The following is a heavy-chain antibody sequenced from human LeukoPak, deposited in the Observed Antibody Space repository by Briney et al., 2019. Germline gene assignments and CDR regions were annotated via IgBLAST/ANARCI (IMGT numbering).Heavy chain of an antibody. CDR2: INPNSGGT. CDR1: GYTFSTYG. D-gene: IGHD4-17*01. CDR3: ARGLSGDYPYYYYGMDV. J-gene: IGHJ6*02. V-gene: IGHV1-2*04. Sequence: GASVKVSCQASGYTFSTYGINWVRQAPGQGLEWMGWINPNSGGTNYAQKFQGWVTMTRDTSISTAYMELSRLRSDDTAVYYCARGLSGDYPYYYYGMDVWGQGTTVTVSS.